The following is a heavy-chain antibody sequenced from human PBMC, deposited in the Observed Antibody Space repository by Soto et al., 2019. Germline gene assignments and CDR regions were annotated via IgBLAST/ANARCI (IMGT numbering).Heavy chain of an antibody. V-gene: IGHV1-69*13. CDR3: ARGEVDIVVVPAAIGYYYYGMDV. Sequence: LVKVSCKASGGTFSSYAISWVRQAPGQGLEWMGGIIPIFGTANYAQKFQGRVTITADESTSTAYMELSSLRSEDTAVYYCARGEVDIVVVPAAIGYYYYGMDVWGQGTTVTVSS. J-gene: IGHJ6*02. D-gene: IGHD2-2*01. CDR1: GGTFSSYA. CDR2: IIPIFGTA.